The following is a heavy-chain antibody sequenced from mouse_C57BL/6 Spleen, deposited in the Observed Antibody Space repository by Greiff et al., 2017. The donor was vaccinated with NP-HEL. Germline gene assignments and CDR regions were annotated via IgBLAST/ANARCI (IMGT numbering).Heavy chain of an antibody. D-gene: IGHD1-1*01. V-gene: IGHV1-26*01. J-gene: IGHJ3*01. Sequence: EVQLQQSGPELVKPGASVQISCKASGYTFTDYYMNWVKQSHGKSLEWIGDINPNNGGTSYNQKFKGKATLTVDKSSSTAYMELRSLTSEDSAVYYCARSIPFYYGSSYFAYWGQGTLVTVSA. CDR2: INPNNGGT. CDR1: GYTFTDYY. CDR3: ARSIPFYYGSSYFAY.